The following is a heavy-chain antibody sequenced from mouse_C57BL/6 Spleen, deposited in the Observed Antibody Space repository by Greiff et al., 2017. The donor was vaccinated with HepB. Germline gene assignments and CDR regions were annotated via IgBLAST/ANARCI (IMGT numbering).Heavy chain of an antibody. CDR3: ARGLYGSSPFYAMDY. CDR1: GYTFTSYW. J-gene: IGHJ4*01. D-gene: IGHD1-1*01. Sequence: QVQLQQPGTELVKPGASVKLSCKASGYTFTSYWMHWVKQRPGQGLEWIGNINPSNGGTNYNENFKSKATLTVDKSSSTAYMQLSSLTSEDSAVYYCARGLYGSSPFYAMDYWGQGTSVTVSS. V-gene: IGHV1-53*01. CDR2: INPSNGGT.